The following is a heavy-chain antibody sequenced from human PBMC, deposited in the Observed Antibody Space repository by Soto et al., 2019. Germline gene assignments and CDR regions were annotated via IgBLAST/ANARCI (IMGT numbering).Heavy chain of an antibody. CDR1: GFTFSSYG. D-gene: IGHD6-13*01. V-gene: IGHV3-30*18. CDR3: AKDRYSSNWYEHFRMAV. Sequence: LSCAASGFTFSSYGMHWVRQAPGKGLDWVAVMFSDGSDRYYADSVKGRFTISRDNSKNTLYLQMNSLRVEDTAVYYCAKDRYSSNWYEHFRMAVPSQGTSVTV. CDR2: MFSDGSDR. J-gene: IGHJ6*02.